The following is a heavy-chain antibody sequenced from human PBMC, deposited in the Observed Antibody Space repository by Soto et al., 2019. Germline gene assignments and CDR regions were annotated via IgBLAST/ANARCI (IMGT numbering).Heavy chain of an antibody. D-gene: IGHD3-22*01. CDR2: ISNDGSNK. CDR3: AKDYYYDSSGWVD. J-gene: IGHJ4*02. Sequence: QVQLVETGGGVVQPGRSLRLSCAASGFTLSSYGMHWVRQAPGKGLECVAVISNDGSNKYYADSVKGRFTISRDNSKNTLYVQMNSLRAEDTEMYYCAKDYYYDSSGWVDWGQGTLVTVSS. CDR1: GFTLSSYG. V-gene: IGHV3-30*18.